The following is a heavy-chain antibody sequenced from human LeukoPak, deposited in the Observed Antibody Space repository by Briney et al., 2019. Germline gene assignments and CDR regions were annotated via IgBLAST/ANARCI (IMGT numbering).Heavy chain of an antibody. J-gene: IGHJ4*02. V-gene: IGHV3-21*01. D-gene: IGHD6-19*01. CDR3: ARDPVAGHFDY. CDR1: GFTFSSYS. Sequence: GGSLRLSCAASGFTFSSYSMDWVRQAPGKGLEWVSSISSSSSYIYYADSVKGRFTISRDNAKNSLYLQMNSLRAEDTAVYYCARDPVAGHFDYWGQGTLVTVSS. CDR2: ISSSSSYI.